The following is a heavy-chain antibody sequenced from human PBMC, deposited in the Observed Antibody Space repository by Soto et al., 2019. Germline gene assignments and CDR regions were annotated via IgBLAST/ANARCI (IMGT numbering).Heavy chain of an antibody. CDR1: GYTFTSYG. V-gene: IGHV1-18*01. Sequence: GASVKVSCKASGYTFTSYGISWVRQAPGQGLEWMGWISAYNGNTNYAQKLQGRVTMTTDTSTSTAYMELRSLRSDDTAVYYCAREYYYDSSGYRWFDPWGQGTLVTVSS. CDR3: AREYYYDSSGYRWFDP. J-gene: IGHJ5*02. CDR2: ISAYNGNT. D-gene: IGHD3-22*01.